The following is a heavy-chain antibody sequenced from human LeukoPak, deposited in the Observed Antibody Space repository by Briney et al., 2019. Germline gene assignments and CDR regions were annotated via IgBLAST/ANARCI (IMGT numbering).Heavy chain of an antibody. V-gene: IGHV3-7*01. D-gene: IGHD6-13*01. Sequence: GGSLRLSCAASGFTFSSYWMSWVRQAPGKGLEWVDNIKQDGSEKYYVDSVKGRFTISRDNAKNSLYLQMNSLRAEDTAVYYCARDGIAAAVSSDYWGQGTLVTVSS. J-gene: IGHJ4*02. CDR3: ARDGIAAAVSSDY. CDR2: IKQDGSEK. CDR1: GFTFSSYW.